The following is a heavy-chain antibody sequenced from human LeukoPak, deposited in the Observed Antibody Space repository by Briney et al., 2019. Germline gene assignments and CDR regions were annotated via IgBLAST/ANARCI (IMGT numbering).Heavy chain of an antibody. J-gene: IGHJ4*02. V-gene: IGHV3-7*03. D-gene: IGHD6-19*01. Sequence: GGSLRLSCATSGFSFSSFWMSWVRQAPGKGLEWVANIKKDGSEKYYVDSVKGRFTISRDNVKNSLYLQMNSLRAEDTGVYYCVRNLAVAGTCFDSWGQGTLVTVSS. CDR1: GFSFSSFW. CDR2: IKKDGSEK. CDR3: VRNLAVAGTCFDS.